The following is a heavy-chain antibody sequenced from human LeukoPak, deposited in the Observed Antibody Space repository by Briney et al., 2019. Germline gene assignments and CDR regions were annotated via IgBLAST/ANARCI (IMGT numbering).Heavy chain of an antibody. CDR2: ISADGTYE. D-gene: IGHD1-14*01. J-gene: IGHJ4*02. V-gene: IGHV3-30*18. CDR3: VKAGDPYYFDY. Sequence: GGSLRLSCVGSGFTFSRSGFHWVRHAPGKQLEWVALISADGTYEFYADSLNGRFTISRDNSKNTLYLQMNSLRDEDTALYYCVKAGDPYYFDYWGQGTLVTVSS. CDR1: GFTFSRSG.